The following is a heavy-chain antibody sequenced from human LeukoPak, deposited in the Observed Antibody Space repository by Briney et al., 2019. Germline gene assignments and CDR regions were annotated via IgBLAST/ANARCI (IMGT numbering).Heavy chain of an antibody. CDR1: GGSISSSSYY. CDR2: IYYSGST. Sequence: PSETLSLTCTVSGGSISSSSYYWGWIRQPPGKGLEWIGSIYYSGSTYYNPSLKSRVTISVDTSKNQFSLKLSSVTAADTAVYYCARESYYDFWSGYYLIDYWGQGTLVTVSS. V-gene: IGHV4-39*07. J-gene: IGHJ4*02. D-gene: IGHD3-3*01. CDR3: ARESYYDFWSGYYLIDY.